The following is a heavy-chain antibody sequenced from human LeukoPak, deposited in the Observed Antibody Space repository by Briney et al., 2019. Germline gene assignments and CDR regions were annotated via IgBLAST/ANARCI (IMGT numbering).Heavy chain of an antibody. V-gene: IGHV3-23*01. CDR1: GSTFSSYA. Sequence: GGSLRLSCAASGSTFSSYAMTWIRQAPGKGLEWVSKISDNGGSTNYADSVKGRFTISRDNSKNTLVLQMNSLRAEDTAVYYCAKSYFSSGSYYSDWGQGTLVTVSS. CDR2: ISDNGGST. J-gene: IGHJ4*02. CDR3: AKSYFSSGSYYSD. D-gene: IGHD3-10*01.